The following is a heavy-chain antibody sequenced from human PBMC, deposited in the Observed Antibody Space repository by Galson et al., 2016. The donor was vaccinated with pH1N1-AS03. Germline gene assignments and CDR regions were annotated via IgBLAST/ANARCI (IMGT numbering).Heavy chain of an antibody. J-gene: IGHJ6*02. D-gene: IGHD2-2*01. CDR2: INPNSGVT. Sequence: SVKVSCKASGYTFTGFYVNWVRQAPGQGLEWMGWINPNSGVTNYAQKFQAWVTMTRDTSSSTAYMELSGLKSDDTAVYYCARDPRGPCSSSTCPTAYYFGMDVWGQGTTVTVSS. CDR1: GYTFTGFY. V-gene: IGHV1-2*04. CDR3: ARDPRGPCSSSTCPTAYYFGMDV.